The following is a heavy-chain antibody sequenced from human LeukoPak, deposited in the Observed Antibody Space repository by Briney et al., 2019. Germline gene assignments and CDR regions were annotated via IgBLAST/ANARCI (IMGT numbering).Heavy chain of an antibody. Sequence: GTSLRLSCTASGFNFGRFGMHWVRQAPGQGAEWGAVLWFDGSKEFYAESVKGRFNISRDNSQDTLYLHMSNLTAGDTPMCYCVRGGELFFDYWGQGTLVTVPS. CDR3: VRGGELFFDY. V-gene: IGHV3-33*01. J-gene: IGHJ4*02. CDR1: GFNFGRFG. CDR2: LWFDGSKE. D-gene: IGHD3-10*01.